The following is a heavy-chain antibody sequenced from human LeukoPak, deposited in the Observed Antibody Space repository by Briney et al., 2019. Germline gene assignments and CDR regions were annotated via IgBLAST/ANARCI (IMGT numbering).Heavy chain of an antibody. Sequence: SVKVSCKASGGTFSSYAISWVRQAPGPGLEWMGGIIPIFGTANYAQKFQGRVTITADESTSTAYMELSSLRSEDTAVYYCAREDGGNKDDAFDIWGQGTMVTVSS. J-gene: IGHJ3*02. CDR3: AREDGGNKDDAFDI. CDR2: IIPIFGTA. D-gene: IGHD4-23*01. CDR1: GGTFSSYA. V-gene: IGHV1-69*01.